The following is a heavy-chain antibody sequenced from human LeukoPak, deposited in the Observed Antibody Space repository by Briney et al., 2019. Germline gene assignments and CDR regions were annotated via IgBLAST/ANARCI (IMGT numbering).Heavy chain of an antibody. J-gene: IGHJ4*02. D-gene: IGHD3-3*01. CDR2: IYYSGST. CDR3: ARVEAEWLLGS. CDR1: GGSISSYY. Sequence: PSETLSLTCTVSGGSISSYYWSWIRQPPGKGLEWIGYIYYSGSTNYNPSLKSRVTISVDTSKNQFSLKLSSVTAADTAVYYCARVEAEWLLGSWGQGTLVTVSS. V-gene: IGHV4-59*08.